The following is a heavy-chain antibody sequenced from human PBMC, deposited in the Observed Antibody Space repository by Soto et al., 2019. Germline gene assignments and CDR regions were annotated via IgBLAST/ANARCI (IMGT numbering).Heavy chain of an antibody. CDR3: VRNGDGSGYRGWFDP. J-gene: IGHJ5*02. Sequence: EVQLVESGGGLVQPGGSLRLSCAASGVTVSSNYMSWVRQAPGKGLKWVSVMYSGGTTYYADSVKGRFTISRDNSKNTLYLQMNSLRAEDTAVYYCVRNGDGSGYRGWFDPWGQGTLVTVSS. CDR1: GVTVSSNY. V-gene: IGHV3-66*01. D-gene: IGHD3-22*01. CDR2: MYSGGTT.